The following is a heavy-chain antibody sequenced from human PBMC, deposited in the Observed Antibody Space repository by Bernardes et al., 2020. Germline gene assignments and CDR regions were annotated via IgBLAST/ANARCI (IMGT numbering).Heavy chain of an antibody. V-gene: IGHV1-24*01. Sequence: ASVKVSCKVSGYTLTELSMHWVRQAPGKGLEWIGGFDPEDGETIYAQKFQGRVTMTEDTSTDTAYMELSSLRSEDTAVYYCATDKRVVVVPAAMRGDYYYYGMDVWGQGTTVTVSS. D-gene: IGHD2-2*01. CDR2: FDPEDGET. CDR1: GYTLTELS. J-gene: IGHJ6*02. CDR3: ATDKRVVVVPAAMRGDYYYYGMDV.